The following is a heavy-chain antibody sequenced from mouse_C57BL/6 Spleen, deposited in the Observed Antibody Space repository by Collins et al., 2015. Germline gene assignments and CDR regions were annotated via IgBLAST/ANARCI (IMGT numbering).Heavy chain of an antibody. CDR3: SNVFTF. CDR1: GYNFTDHT. V-gene: IGHV1-78*01. J-gene: IGHJ3*01. CDR2: FCPRNGTT. Sequence: QVQLQQSDAELVKPGASVKISCKVSGYNFTDHTIHWMKQRPEQGLEWIGYFCPRNGTTKFNEKFQNKATLTADKSSSTAYMQLNSLTSEDSAVYFCSNVFTFWGQGTLVTVSA.